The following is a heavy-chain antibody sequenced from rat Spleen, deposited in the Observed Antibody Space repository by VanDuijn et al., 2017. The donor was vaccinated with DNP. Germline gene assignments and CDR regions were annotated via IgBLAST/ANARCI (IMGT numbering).Heavy chain of an antibody. CDR2: ISPSGSRP. Sequence: EVRLVESGGGLVQPGRSLKLSCVASGFTFNNYWMAWVRQAPKKGLEWVAAISPSGSRPYSPDSVKGRFTISRDNAESTLYFQIDSLRSEDTATYYCARHGGLRALDWIAYWGQGTLVTVSS. CDR3: ARHGGLRALDWIAY. J-gene: IGHJ3*01. CDR1: GFTFNNYW. D-gene: IGHD1-11*01. V-gene: IGHV5-25*01.